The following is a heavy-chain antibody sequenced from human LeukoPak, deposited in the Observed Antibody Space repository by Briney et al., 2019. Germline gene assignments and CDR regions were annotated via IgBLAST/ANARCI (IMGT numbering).Heavy chain of an antibody. CDR1: GFTFSSYG. V-gene: IGHV3-30*02. D-gene: IGHD6-13*01. CDR2: IRYDGSNK. CDR3: ARDSGSPQDAFDI. Sequence: GGSLRLSCAASGFTFSSYGMHWVRQAPGKGLEWVAFIRYDGSNKYYADSVKGRFTISRDNSKNTLYLQMNSLRAEDTAVYYCARDSGSPQDAFDIWGQGTMVTVSS. J-gene: IGHJ3*02.